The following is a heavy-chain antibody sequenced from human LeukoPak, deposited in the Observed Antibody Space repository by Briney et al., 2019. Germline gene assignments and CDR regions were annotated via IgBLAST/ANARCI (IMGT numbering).Heavy chain of an antibody. D-gene: IGHD5-18*01. CDR3: ARSRGYVDTAKVDAFDI. CDR2: IYSGGST. CDR1: GFTVSSNY. Sequence: PGGSLRLSCAASGFTVSSNYMSWVRQAPGKGLEWVSVIYSGGSTYYADSVKGRFTISRDNSKNTLYLQMNSLRAEDTAVYYCARSRGYVDTAKVDAFDIWGQGTMVTVSS. V-gene: IGHV3-53*01. J-gene: IGHJ3*02.